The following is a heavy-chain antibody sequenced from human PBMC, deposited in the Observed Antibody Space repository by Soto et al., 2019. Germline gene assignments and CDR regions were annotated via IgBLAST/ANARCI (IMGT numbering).Heavy chain of an antibody. CDR2: ISTYNGNT. CDR1: GYTFTSYG. CDR3: ASDARPDIVVVPAAKYY. J-gene: IGHJ4*02. D-gene: IGHD2-2*01. Sequence: GASVKVSCKASGYTFTSYGIRWVRQAPGKALELIGWISTYNGNTYYAQKLQGRVTMTTDTSTSTAYMELRSLRSDDTAVYFFASDARPDIVVVPAAKYYWGQGTLVTVSS. V-gene: IGHV1-18*01.